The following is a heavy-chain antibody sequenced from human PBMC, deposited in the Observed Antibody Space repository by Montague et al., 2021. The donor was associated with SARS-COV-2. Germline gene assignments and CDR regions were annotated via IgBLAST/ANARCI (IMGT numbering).Heavy chain of an antibody. Sequence: SETRSLTCAVYRGSVKAYYWTWIRQAPGKGLAWIGEINHSGTTNYNPSLKSRVTMSIDASKRQFSLRLNSVSAADTAVYFCARGRPVTGSVRHFESVSSGVLDLWGPGSLVIVS. CDR1: RGSVKAYY. J-gene: IGHJ4*03. CDR2: INHSGTT. D-gene: IGHD2-8*01. CDR3: ARGRPVTGSVRHFESVSSGVLDL. V-gene: IGHV4-34*01.